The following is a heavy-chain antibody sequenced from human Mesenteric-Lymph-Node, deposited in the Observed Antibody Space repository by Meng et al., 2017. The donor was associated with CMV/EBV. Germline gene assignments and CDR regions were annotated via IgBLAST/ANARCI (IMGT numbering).Heavy chain of an antibody. J-gene: IGHJ5*02. CDR3: VREEGVVASRGNRFDP. V-gene: IGHV3-74*01. D-gene: IGHD3-3*01. CDR2: INHDGSHT. Sequence: GGSLRLSCAASGFDYGAYWMHWARQAPRKGPVWVSRINHDGSHTWYADSVKGRFTISKDNTKNTLYLQMNSLRVEDTAVYYCVREEGVVASRGNRFDPWGPGTLVTVSS. CDR1: GFDYGAYW.